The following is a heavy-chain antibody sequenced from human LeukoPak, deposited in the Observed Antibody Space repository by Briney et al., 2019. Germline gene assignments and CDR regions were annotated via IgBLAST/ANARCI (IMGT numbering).Heavy chain of an antibody. D-gene: IGHD5-12*01. CDR1: GGSISSYY. CDR2: IYYSGST. CDR3: AREAGGYSGYDYYFDY. V-gene: IGHV4-59*13. Sequence: SETLSLTCTVSGGSISSYYWSWIRQPPGKGLEWIGYIYYSGSTNYNPSLKSRVTISADTSKNQFSLKLSSVTAADTAVYYCAREAGGYSGYDYYFDYWGQGTLVTVSS. J-gene: IGHJ4*02.